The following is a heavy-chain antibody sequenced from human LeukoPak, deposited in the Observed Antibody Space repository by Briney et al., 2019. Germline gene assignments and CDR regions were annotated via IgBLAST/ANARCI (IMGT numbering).Heavy chain of an antibody. Sequence: PSETLSLTCAVYGGSFSGYYWSWIRQPPGKGLEWIGEINHSGSTNYNPSLKSRVTISVDTSKNQFSLKLSSVTAADTAVYYCASDYGSGSYLIDYSGQGTLVTVSS. CDR1: GGSFSGYY. CDR3: ASDYGSGSYLIDY. V-gene: IGHV4-34*01. CDR2: INHSGST. J-gene: IGHJ4*02. D-gene: IGHD3-10*01.